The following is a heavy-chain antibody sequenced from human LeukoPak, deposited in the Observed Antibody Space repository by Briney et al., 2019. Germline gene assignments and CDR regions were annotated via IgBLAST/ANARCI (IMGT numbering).Heavy chain of an antibody. V-gene: IGHV3-23*01. D-gene: IGHD1-1*01. Sequence: GGSLRLSCAASGFTFSSYGMSWVRQAPGKGLEWVSGISGSGGSTYYADSVKGRFTISRDSSKNTLYLQMNSLRAEDTAVYYCAKTGNPATGDYWGQGTLVTVSS. CDR1: GFTFSSYG. J-gene: IGHJ4*02. CDR2: ISGSGGST. CDR3: AKTGNPATGDY.